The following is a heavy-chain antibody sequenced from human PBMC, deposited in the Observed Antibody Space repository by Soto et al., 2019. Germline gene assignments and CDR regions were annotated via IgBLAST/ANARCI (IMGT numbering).Heavy chain of an antibody. CDR3: AKVLVFSKGLRFLEWSSIGRTYYYGMDV. D-gene: IGHD3-3*01. V-gene: IGHV3-23*01. Sequence: LRLSCAASGFTFSSYAMSWVRQAPGKGLEWVSAISGSGGSTYYADSVKGRFTISRDNSKNTPYLQMNSLRAEDTAVYYCAKVLVFSKGLRFLEWSSIGRTYYYGMDVWGQGTTVIVSS. CDR1: GFTFSSYA. CDR2: ISGSGGST. J-gene: IGHJ6*02.